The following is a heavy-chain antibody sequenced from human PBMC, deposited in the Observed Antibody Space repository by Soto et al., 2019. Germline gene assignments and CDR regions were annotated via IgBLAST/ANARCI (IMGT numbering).Heavy chain of an antibody. CDR3: ARAPPSDYGDYMYYFDY. CDR2: INPNSGGT. CDR1: GYTLTELS. J-gene: IGHJ4*02. D-gene: IGHD4-17*01. V-gene: IGHV1-2*04. Sequence: QVQLVQSGAEVKKPGASVKVSCKVSGYTLTELSMHWVRQAPGKGLEWMGWINPNSGGTNYAQKFQGWVTMTRDTSISTAYMELSRLRSDDTAVYYCARAPPSDYGDYMYYFDYWGQGTLVTVSS.